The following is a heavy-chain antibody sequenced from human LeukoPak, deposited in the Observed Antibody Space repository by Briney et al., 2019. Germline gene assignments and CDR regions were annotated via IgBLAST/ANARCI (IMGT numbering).Heavy chain of an antibody. Sequence: GGSLRLSCAASGFTFSSYSMNWVRQAPGKGLEWVSSISSSSYIYYADSVKGRFTISRDNAKNSLYLQMNSLRAEDTAVYYCARDHRLSGSYDAFDIWAKGQWSPSLQ. V-gene: IGHV3-21*01. CDR1: GFTFSSYS. D-gene: IGHD1-26*01. CDR2: ISSSSYI. J-gene: IGHJ3*02. CDR3: ARDHRLSGSYDAFDI.